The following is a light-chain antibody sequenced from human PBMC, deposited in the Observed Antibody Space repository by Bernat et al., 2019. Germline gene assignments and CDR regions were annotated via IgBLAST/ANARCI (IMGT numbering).Light chain of an antibody. CDR3: SAWNSSRTAWV. CDR1: SNNVGNEG. J-gene: IGLJ3*02. V-gene: IGLV10-54*01. Sequence: QAGLTQPPSVSKGLRQTATLTCTGNSNNVGNEGATWLQQHQGHPPKLLSYRNNNRPSGISERLSASRSGNTASLTITGLQPEDEAGYYCSAWNSSRTAWVFGGGTKLAVL. CDR2: RNN.